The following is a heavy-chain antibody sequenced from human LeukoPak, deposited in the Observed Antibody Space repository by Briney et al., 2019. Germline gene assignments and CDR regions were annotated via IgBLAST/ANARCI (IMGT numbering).Heavy chain of an antibody. J-gene: IGHJ4*02. V-gene: IGHV1-69*13. CDR2: IIPIFGTA. Sequence: SVKVSCKASGGTFSSYAISWVRQVPGQGLGWMGGIIPIFGTANYAQKFQGRVTITADESTSTAYMELSSLRSEDTAVYYCARSYHPPYYDSSGYYWTYFGYWGQGTLVTVSS. CDR1: GGTFSSYA. D-gene: IGHD3-22*01. CDR3: ARSYHPPYYDSSGYYWTYFGY.